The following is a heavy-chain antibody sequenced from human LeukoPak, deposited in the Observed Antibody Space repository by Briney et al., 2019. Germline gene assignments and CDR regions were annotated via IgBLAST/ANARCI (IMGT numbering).Heavy chain of an antibody. Sequence: GGSLRLSCAASGFTFSDYYMSWIPQAPGKGLEWVSYISSSGSTIYYADSVKGRFTISRDNAKNSLYLQMNSLRAEDTAVYYCARTYYYDSSGYYYHWGQGTLVTVSS. V-gene: IGHV3-11*01. CDR3: ARTYYYDSSGYYYH. CDR1: GFTFSDYY. D-gene: IGHD3-22*01. CDR2: ISSSGSTI. J-gene: IGHJ4*02.